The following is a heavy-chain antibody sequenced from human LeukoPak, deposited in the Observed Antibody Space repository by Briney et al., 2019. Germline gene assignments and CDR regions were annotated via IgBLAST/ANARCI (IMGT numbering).Heavy chain of an antibody. CDR2: ICYDGSNK. Sequence: GGSLRLSCAASGFTFSSYGMHWVRQAPGKGLEWVAVICYDGSNKYYADSVKGRFTISRDNSKNTLYLQMSSLRAEDTAVYYCVKDGSGSYYTYYFDYWGQGTLVTVSS. CDR1: GFTFSSYG. V-gene: IGHV3-30*02. D-gene: IGHD3-10*01. J-gene: IGHJ4*02. CDR3: VKDGSGSYYTYYFDY.